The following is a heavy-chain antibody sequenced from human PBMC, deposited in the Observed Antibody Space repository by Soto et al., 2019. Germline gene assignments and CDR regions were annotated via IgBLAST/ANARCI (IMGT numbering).Heavy chain of an antibody. CDR3: ARRISTATIPFDY. CDR1: GYTFTGYF. Sequence: ASVKVPCKASGYTFTGYFLRWVRQAPGQGLEWMGWINPNRGDTRYAEMFQDRVVMTSDTSVTTVYMELSGLRFDDTAVYYCARRISTATIPFDYWGQGTRVTVSS. D-gene: IGHD2-15*01. V-gene: IGHV1-2*02. CDR2: INPNRGDT. J-gene: IGHJ4*02.